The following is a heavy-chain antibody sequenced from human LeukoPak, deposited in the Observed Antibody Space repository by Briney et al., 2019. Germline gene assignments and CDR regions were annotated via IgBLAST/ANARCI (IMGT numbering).Heavy chain of an antibody. CDR2: INQDGSAR. CDR1: GFTFSRYW. Sequence: GGSLRLSCAASGFTFSRYWMSWVRQAPGKGLEWVANINQDGSARYHADSVRGRFTISRDNARNSLFLQMDSLRAEDTAVYYCATMGLEPLPYYFDYWGQGTLVTVSS. V-gene: IGHV3-7*01. CDR3: ATMGLEPLPYYFDY. J-gene: IGHJ4*02. D-gene: IGHD1-1*01.